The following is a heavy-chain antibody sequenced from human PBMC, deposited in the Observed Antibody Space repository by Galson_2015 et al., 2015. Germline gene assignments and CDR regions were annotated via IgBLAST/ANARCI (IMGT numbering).Heavy chain of an antibody. CDR2: IIPIFGIA. V-gene: IGHV1-69*13. D-gene: IGHD5-18*01. Sequence: SVKVSCKASGGTFSSYAISWVRQAPGQGLEWMGGIIPIFGIANYAQKFQGRVTITADESTSTAYMELGSLRSEDTAVYYCARVSRRIQLWLRSYYYYGMDVWGQGTTVTVSS. CDR1: GGTFSSYA. J-gene: IGHJ6*02. CDR3: ARVSRRIQLWLRSYYYYGMDV.